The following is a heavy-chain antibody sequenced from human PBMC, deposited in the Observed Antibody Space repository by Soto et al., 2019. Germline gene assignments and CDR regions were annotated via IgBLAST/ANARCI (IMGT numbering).Heavy chain of an antibody. V-gene: IGHV3-15*07. CDR1: GFTFSNAW. CDR3: TTDYDILTGYYTAFDI. J-gene: IGHJ3*02. Sequence: PGGSLRLSCAASGFTFSNAWMNWVCQAPGKGLEWVGRIKSKTDGGTTDYAAPVKGRFTISRDDSKNTLYLQMNSLKTEDTAVYYCTTDYDILTGYYTAFDIWGQGTMVTVSS. D-gene: IGHD3-9*01. CDR2: IKSKTDGGTT.